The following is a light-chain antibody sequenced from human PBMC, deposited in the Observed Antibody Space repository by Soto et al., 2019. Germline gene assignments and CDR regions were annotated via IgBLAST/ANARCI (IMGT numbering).Light chain of an antibody. CDR1: QSVTNSY. J-gene: IGKJ1*01. Sequence: EIVMTQSPVTLSVSPGARAPLSCRASQSVTNSYLAWYQQKPGQAPRLLIYGASSRATGVPDRFSGGGSGTDFTLTISRLEPEDFAVYYCQQYGNSPQTFGQGTKVDIK. CDR3: QQYGNSPQT. V-gene: IGKV3-20*01. CDR2: GAS.